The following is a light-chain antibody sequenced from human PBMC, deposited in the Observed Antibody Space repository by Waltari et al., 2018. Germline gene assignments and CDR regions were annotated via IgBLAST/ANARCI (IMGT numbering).Light chain of an antibody. J-gene: IGLJ2*01. CDR3: CSYAGNCTVV. CDR1: SSDVGSYAL. V-gene: IGLV2-23*02. Sequence: QSALTQPASVSGSPGQSITISCTGTSSDVGSYALVSWYQQHPGKAPKLMIYEVNKRLSGVSHRFSGSRSGNTASLTTAGLQAEDEADYHCCSYAGNCTVVFGGGTKLTVL. CDR2: EVN.